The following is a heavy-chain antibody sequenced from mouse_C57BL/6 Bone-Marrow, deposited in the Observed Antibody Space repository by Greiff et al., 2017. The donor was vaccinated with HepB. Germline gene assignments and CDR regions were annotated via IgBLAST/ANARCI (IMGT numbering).Heavy chain of an antibody. Sequence: QVQLQQPGAELVRPGSSVKLSCKASGYTFTSYWMDWVKQRPGQGLEWIGNIYPSDSETHYNQKFKDKATLTVDKSSSTAYFQLSSLTSEDYAVYYCARRKVPYYYGSSYGFAYWGQGTLVTVSA. D-gene: IGHD1-1*01. CDR1: GYTFTSYW. V-gene: IGHV1-61*01. CDR2: IYPSDSET. J-gene: IGHJ3*01. CDR3: ARRKVPYYYGSSYGFAY.